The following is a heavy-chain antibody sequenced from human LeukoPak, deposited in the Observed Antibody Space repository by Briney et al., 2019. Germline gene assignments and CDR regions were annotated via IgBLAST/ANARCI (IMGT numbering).Heavy chain of an antibody. CDR1: GGSISTYY. CDR2: IYYSGST. D-gene: IGHD3-22*01. V-gene: IGHV4-59*08. Sequence: PSETLSLTCTVSGGSISTYYWSWIRQPPGKGLEWIGYIYYSGSTNYNPSLKSRVTISVDTSKNQFSLKVSSVSAADTAVYYCARTYYYDSRTDFYYGMDVWGQGTTVTVS. J-gene: IGHJ6*02. CDR3: ARTYYYDSRTDFYYGMDV.